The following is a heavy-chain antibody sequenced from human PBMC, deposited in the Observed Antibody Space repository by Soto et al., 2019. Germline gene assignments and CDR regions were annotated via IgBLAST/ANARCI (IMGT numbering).Heavy chain of an antibody. D-gene: IGHD2-15*01. CDR2: TSNGGNT. J-gene: IGHJ5*02. CDR3: AKDFRPGLIVPTKSGFDP. CDR1: GFPFSTYA. Sequence: EVQLLESGGGLVQRGGSLRLSCEASGFPFSTYAMTSVRQVPGKGLEWVSTTSNGGNTEFAESVRGRFTVFRDNSKNTIYLQMSSLRAEDSAIYFCAKDFRPGLIVPTKSGFDPWGQGTPVTVSS. V-gene: IGHV3-23*01.